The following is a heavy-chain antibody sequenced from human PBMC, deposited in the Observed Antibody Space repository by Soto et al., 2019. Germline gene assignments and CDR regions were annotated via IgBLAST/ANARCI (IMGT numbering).Heavy chain of an antibody. Sequence: SETLSLTCTASGGSISSGGYYWSWIRQHPGKGLEWIGYIYYSGSTYYNPSLKSRVTISVDTSKNQFSLKLSSVTAADTAVYYCARATDAAGNKYYYYYGMDVWGQGTTVTVSS. D-gene: IGHD6-13*01. V-gene: IGHV4-31*03. CDR3: ARATDAAGNKYYYYYGMDV. CDR2: IYYSGST. J-gene: IGHJ6*02. CDR1: GGSISSGGYY.